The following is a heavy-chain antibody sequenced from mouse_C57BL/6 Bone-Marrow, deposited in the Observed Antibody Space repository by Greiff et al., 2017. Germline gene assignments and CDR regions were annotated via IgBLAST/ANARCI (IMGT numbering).Heavy chain of an antibody. CDR3: ARGRGYYGLFDY. J-gene: IGHJ2*01. CDR2: IDPSDSYT. Sequence: VKLQQPGAELVMPGASVKLSCKASGYTFTSYWMHWVKQRPGQGLEWIGEIDPSDSYTNYNQKFKGKSTLTVDKSSSTAYMQLSSLTSEDSADYDGARGRGYYGLFDYWGQGTTLTVSS. CDR1: GYTFTSYW. V-gene: IGHV1-69*01. D-gene: IGHD1-2*01.